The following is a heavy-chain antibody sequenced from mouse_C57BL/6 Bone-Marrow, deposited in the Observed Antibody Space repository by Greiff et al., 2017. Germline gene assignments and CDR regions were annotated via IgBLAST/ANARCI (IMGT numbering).Heavy chain of an antibody. Sequence: EVQLVESGAELVRPGASVKLSCTASGFNIKDDYMHWVKQRPEQGLEWIGWIVPENGDTEYASKFQGKATITADTSSNTAYLQLSSLTSEDTAVYYCPYGFDYWGQGTTLTVSS. CDR1: GFNIKDDY. CDR3: PYGFDY. V-gene: IGHV14-4*01. CDR2: IVPENGDT. D-gene: IGHD1-1*02. J-gene: IGHJ2*01.